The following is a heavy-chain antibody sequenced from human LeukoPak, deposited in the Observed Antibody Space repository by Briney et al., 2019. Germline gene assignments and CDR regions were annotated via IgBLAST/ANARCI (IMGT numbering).Heavy chain of an antibody. D-gene: IGHD3-3*01. CDR3: ASSVFGVGGDWFDP. Sequence: ASVKVSCKASGYTFTGYYMHWVRQAPGQGLEWMGRINPNSGGTNYAQKFQGRVTMTRDTSISTAYMELSRLRSDDTAVYYCASSVFGVGGDWFDPWGQGTLVTVSS. CDR1: GYTFTGYY. CDR2: INPNSGGT. V-gene: IGHV1-2*06. J-gene: IGHJ5*02.